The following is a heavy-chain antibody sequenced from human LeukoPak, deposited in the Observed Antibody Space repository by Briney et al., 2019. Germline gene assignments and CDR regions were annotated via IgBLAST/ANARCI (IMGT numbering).Heavy chain of an antibody. CDR1: GYTFTGYY. J-gene: IGHJ4*02. CDR3: ATLDRIVGATGEIDY. V-gene: IGHV1-2*02. D-gene: IGHD1-26*01. Sequence: ASVKVSCKASGYTFTGYYMHWVRQAPGQGLEWMGWINPNHGDTNYAQKFQDRVSMTRDTSISTAYMHLSRLRSDDTAVYYCATLDRIVGATGEIDYWGQGTLVTVSS. CDR2: INPNHGDT.